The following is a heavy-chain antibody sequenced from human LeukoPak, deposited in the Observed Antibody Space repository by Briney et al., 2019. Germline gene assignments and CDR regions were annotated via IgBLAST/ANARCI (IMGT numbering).Heavy chain of an antibody. V-gene: IGHV3-7*01. Sequence: PGGSLRLSCVASGFSISSHWMSWVRQAPGKGLEWVASLKEDVSARNLVDSVKGRFTISTDNAKNSLYLQMNSLRVEDTAVYYCARSITGTDDYWGQGTLVTVSS. CDR3: ARSITGTDDY. CDR2: LKEDVSAR. J-gene: IGHJ4*02. D-gene: IGHD1-7*01. CDR1: GFSISSHW.